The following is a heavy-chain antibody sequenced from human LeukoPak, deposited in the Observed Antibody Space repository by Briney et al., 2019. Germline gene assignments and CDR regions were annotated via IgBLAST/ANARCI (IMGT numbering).Heavy chain of an antibody. CDR3: ARDNSHAMDV. CDR1: GFTFSTHW. D-gene: IGHD2-21*01. J-gene: IGHJ6*02. Sequence: GGSLRLSCAASGFTFSTHWMHWVRQAPGKGLVWVSRITSDGTTTYGDSVKGRFTISRDNAMNTLYLQMNSLRAEDTAVYYCARDNSHAMDVWGQGTTVTVSS. CDR2: ITSDGTT. V-gene: IGHV3-74*01.